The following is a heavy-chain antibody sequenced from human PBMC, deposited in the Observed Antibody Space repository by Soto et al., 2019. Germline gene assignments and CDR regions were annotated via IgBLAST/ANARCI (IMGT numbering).Heavy chain of an antibody. Sequence: PSETLSLTVTVSGGSICSYYWSWIRKPPGKGLEWIGYIYYSGSTNYNPSLKSRVTISVDTSKNQFSLKLSSVTAADTAVYYCASSPLWFGELRDWFDPWGQGTLVTVSS. D-gene: IGHD3-10*01. CDR1: GGSICSYY. CDR2: IYYSGST. J-gene: IGHJ5*02. CDR3: ASSPLWFGELRDWFDP. V-gene: IGHV4-59*08.